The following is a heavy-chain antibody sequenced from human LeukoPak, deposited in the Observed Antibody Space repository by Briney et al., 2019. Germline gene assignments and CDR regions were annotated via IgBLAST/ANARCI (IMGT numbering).Heavy chain of an antibody. J-gene: IGHJ4*02. CDR3: ARDKYHLDY. V-gene: IGHV6-1*01. CDR2: TYYRSKWNY. CDR1: GDSVSTVYSA. Sequence: SQTLSLTCAISGDSVSTVYSAWNWIRQSPSGGLEWLGRTYYRSKWNYEYAISVQSRITINPHTPKNQFSLQLNSVTPEDTAVYYCARDKYHLDYWGPGTLVTVSS. D-gene: IGHD1-14*01.